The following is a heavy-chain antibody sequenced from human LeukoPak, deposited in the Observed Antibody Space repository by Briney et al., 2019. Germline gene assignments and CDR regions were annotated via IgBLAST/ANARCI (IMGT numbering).Heavy chain of an antibody. D-gene: IGHD6-13*01. Sequence: ASVKVSCKASGYAFTSYYMHWVRQAPGQGLEWMGIINPSDDYTRYAQKFQGRVTMTRDMSTSTVYMELSSLRSEDTAVYYCAREMPAAAGSDAFDIWGQGTMVTVSS. CDR3: AREMPAAAGSDAFDI. CDR2: INPSDDYT. V-gene: IGHV1-46*01. J-gene: IGHJ3*02. CDR1: GYAFTSYY.